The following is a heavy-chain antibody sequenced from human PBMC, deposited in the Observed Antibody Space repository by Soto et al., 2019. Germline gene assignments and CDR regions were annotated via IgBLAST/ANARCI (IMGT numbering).Heavy chain of an antibody. V-gene: IGHV3-66*03. CDR2: IYSGGST. CDR3: AKESYSSSSYYYGMDV. Sequence: EVQLVESGGGLIQPGGSLRLSCAASGFTVSSNYMSWVRQAPGKGLEWVSVIYSGGSTYYADSVKGRFTISRDNSKNTLFPQMNSLRGEDTAVYYCAKESYSSSSYYYGMDVWGQGTTVTVSS. J-gene: IGHJ6*02. CDR1: GFTVSSNY. D-gene: IGHD6-6*01.